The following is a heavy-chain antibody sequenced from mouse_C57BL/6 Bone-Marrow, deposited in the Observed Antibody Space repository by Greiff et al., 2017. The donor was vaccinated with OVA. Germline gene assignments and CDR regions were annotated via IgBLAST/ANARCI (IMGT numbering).Heavy chain of an antibody. V-gene: IGHV14-4*02. CDR2: IDPENGDT. CDR3: NAYGYDWFDY. D-gene: IGHD2-2*01. CDR1: GFNINDYY. J-gene: IGHJ3*01. Sequence: VQLQQSGAELVRSGASVKLSCTASGFNINDYYMHWVKQRPDQGLEWIGWIDPENGDTEYAPKFQGKATMTADTSSNTAELQLSSLAAEDAAVCYSNAYGYDWFDYWGQGTLVTVSA.